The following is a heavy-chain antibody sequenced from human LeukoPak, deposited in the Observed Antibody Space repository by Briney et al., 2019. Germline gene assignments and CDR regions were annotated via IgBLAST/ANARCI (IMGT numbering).Heavy chain of an antibody. Sequence: SQTLSLTCSVSGDSISSGNYYWSCIRQPAGKGLEWIGRIYTTERTNYNPSLKSRVTISVDTSKNQFSLKLRSVTAADTAVYYCAREGDSYYYDSSGFGSFDYWGQGTLVTVSS. CDR3: AREGDSYYYDSSGFGSFDY. CDR2: IYTTERT. J-gene: IGHJ4*02. V-gene: IGHV4-61*02. D-gene: IGHD3-22*01. CDR1: GDSISSGNYY.